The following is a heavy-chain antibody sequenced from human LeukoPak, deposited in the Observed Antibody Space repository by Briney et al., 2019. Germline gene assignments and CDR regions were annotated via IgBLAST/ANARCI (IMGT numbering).Heavy chain of an antibody. J-gene: IGHJ5*02. V-gene: IGHV3-11*04. Sequence: GGSLRLSCAASGFTFSDYYMSWIRQAPGKGLEWVSYISSSGSTIYYADSVKGRFTISRDNAKNSLYLQMNSLRAGDTAVYYCASYSIYVDGWFDPWGQGTLVTVSS. CDR3: ASYSIYVDGWFDP. CDR2: ISSSGSTI. CDR1: GFTFSDYY. D-gene: IGHD4-11*01.